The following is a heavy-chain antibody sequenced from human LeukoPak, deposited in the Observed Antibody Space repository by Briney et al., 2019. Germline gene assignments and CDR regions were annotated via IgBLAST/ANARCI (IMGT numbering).Heavy chain of an antibody. CDR3: ARDWGSSGWYNWFDP. CDR2: ISHDGGAE. Sequence: PGGSLRLSCAVSGFSIGNHGMHWVRQAPDKGLEWVAMISHDGGAEYYGDSVKGRLTISRDNSENTLYLQMNGLRVEDTAVYYCARDWGSSGWYNWFDPWGQGTLVTVPS. V-gene: IGHV3-30*03. CDR1: GFSIGNHG. D-gene: IGHD3-16*01. J-gene: IGHJ5*02.